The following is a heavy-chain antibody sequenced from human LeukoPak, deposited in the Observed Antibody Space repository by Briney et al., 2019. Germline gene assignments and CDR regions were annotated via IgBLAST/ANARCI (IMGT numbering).Heavy chain of an antibody. J-gene: IGHJ4*02. CDR1: GGSFSGYY. D-gene: IGHD3-16*02. CDR3: ARTYDYVWGSYRHYFDY. CDR2: INHSGST. Sequence: SETLSLTCAVYGGSFSGYYWSWIRQPPGKGLEWIREINHSGSTNYNPSLKSRVTISVDTSKNQFSLKLSSVTAADTAVHYCARTYDYVWGSYRHYFDYWGQGTLVTVSS. V-gene: IGHV4-34*01.